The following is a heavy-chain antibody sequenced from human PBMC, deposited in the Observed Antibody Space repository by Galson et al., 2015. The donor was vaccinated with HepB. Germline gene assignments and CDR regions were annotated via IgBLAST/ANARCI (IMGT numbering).Heavy chain of an antibody. D-gene: IGHD3-10*01. CDR1: GFTFSSYA. Sequence: SLRLSCAASGFTFSSYAMHWVRQAPGKGLEYVSAISSNGGSTYYANSVKGRFTISRDKSKNTLYLQMNSLRAEDTAVYYCARDGSGRWVFDYWGQGTLVTVSS. J-gene: IGHJ4*02. CDR3: ARDGSGRWVFDY. V-gene: IGHV3-64*01. CDR2: ISSNGGST.